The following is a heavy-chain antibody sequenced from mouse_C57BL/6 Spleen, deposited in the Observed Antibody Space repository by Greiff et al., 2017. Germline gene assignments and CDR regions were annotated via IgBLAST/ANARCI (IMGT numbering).Heavy chain of an antibody. CDR3: ARGEEIYYYGSSFFDY. CDR2: IHPNSGST. V-gene: IGHV1-64*01. Sequence: GAELVKPGASVKLSCKASGYTFTSYWMHWVKQRPGQGLEWIGMIHPNSGSTNYNEKFKSKATLTVDKSSSTAYMQLSSLTSEDSAVYYCARGEEIYYYGSSFFDYWGQGTTLTVSS. J-gene: IGHJ2*01. D-gene: IGHD1-1*01. CDR1: GYTFTSYW.